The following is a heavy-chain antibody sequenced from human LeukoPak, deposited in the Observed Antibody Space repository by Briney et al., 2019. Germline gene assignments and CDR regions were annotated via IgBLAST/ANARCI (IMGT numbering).Heavy chain of an antibody. Sequence: GGSLRLSCAASGFTFSYYGMQWVRQAPGKGLEWVALIWHDGSKIHYADSVRGRLTISRDNSKTALYLQMNSLRAEDTAVYYCARALWSGPVYYGMDVWGQGTTVTVSS. CDR2: IWHDGSKI. V-gene: IGHV3-33*01. J-gene: IGHJ6*02. CDR1: GFTFSYYG. D-gene: IGHD3-10*01. CDR3: ARALWSGPVYYGMDV.